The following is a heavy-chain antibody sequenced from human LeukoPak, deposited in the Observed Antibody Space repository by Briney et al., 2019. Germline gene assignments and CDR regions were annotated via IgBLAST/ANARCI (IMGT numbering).Heavy chain of an antibody. D-gene: IGHD5-18*01. CDR1: GFTFSSYS. CDR3: ARDLSGIAGYTYGRGIDY. Sequence: GGSLRLSCAASGFTFSSYSMNWVRQAPGKGLEWVSSISSSSSYIYYADSVKGRFTISRDNAKNSLYLQMNSLRAEDTAVYYCARDLSGIAGYTYGRGIDYWGQGTLVTVSS. V-gene: IGHV3-21*01. CDR2: ISSSSSYI. J-gene: IGHJ4*02.